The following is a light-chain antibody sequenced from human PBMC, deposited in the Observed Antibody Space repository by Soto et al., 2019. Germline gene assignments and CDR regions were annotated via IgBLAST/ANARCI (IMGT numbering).Light chain of an antibody. CDR3: QQRSNWPPTWT. CDR2: EAS. J-gene: IGKJ1*01. V-gene: IGKV3-11*01. Sequence: EIVLTQSPVTLSLSPGERATLSCRASQSVDNYLAWYQQKPGQSPRLLIYEASNRATGVPARFSGSGSGTDFTLTISSLEPEDFAVYYCQQRSNWPPTWTFGQGTKVDIK. CDR1: QSVDNY.